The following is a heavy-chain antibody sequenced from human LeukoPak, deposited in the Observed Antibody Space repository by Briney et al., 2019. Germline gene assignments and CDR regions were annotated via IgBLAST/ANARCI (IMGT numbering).Heavy chain of an antibody. CDR3: ARLESGYYGSGSPDY. V-gene: IGHV4-38-2*01. J-gene: IGHJ4*02. CDR2: IYHSGST. D-gene: IGHD3-10*01. CDR1: GYSISSGYY. Sequence: SSETLSLTCAVSGYSISSGYYWGWIRQPPGKGLEWIGSIYHSGSTYYNPSLKSRVTISVDTSKNQFSLKLSSVTAADTAVYYCARLESGYYGSGSPDYWGQGTLVTVSS.